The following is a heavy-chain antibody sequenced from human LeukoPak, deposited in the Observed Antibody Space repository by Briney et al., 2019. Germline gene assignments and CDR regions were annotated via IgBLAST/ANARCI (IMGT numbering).Heavy chain of an antibody. D-gene: IGHD3-10*01. CDR1: GGSISSYY. V-gene: IGHV4-59*01. J-gene: IGHJ5*02. CDR3: ARGSYMVRGVMGFDP. CDR2: IYYSGST. Sequence: SETLSLTCTVSGGSISSYYWSWIRQPPGKGLEWIGYIYYSGSTNYNPSLKSRVTISVDTSKNQFSLKLSSVTAADTAVYYCARGSYMVRGVMGFDPWGQGTLVTVSS.